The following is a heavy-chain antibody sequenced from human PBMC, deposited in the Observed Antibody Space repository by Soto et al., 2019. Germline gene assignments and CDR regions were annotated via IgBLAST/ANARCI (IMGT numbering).Heavy chain of an antibody. Sequence: GGSLRLSCAASGFTFSSYAMHWVRQAPGKGLEYVSAISSNGGSTYYANSVKGRFTISRDNSKNTLYLQMGSLRAEDMAVYYCARDGCSGGSCSRPLDYWGQGTLVTVSS. V-gene: IGHV3-64*01. CDR1: GFTFSSYA. J-gene: IGHJ4*02. D-gene: IGHD2-15*01. CDR3: ARDGCSGGSCSRPLDY. CDR2: ISSNGGST.